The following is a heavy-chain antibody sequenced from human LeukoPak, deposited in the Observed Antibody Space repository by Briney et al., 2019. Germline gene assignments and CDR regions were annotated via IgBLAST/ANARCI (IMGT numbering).Heavy chain of an antibody. CDR1: GFTFSTYW. Sequence: PGGSLRLSCAASGFTFSTYWMSWVRQAPGKGLEWVANTKKDGSEKYYVDSVKGRFTISRDNAKNSLYLQMNSLRAEDTAVYYCARDCGGDCYFAMDYWGQGTLVTVSS. CDR3: ARDCGGDCYFAMDY. J-gene: IGHJ4*02. D-gene: IGHD2-21*02. CDR2: TKKDGSEK. V-gene: IGHV3-7*04.